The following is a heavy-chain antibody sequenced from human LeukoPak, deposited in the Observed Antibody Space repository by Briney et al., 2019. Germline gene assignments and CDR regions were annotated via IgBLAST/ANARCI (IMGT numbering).Heavy chain of an antibody. J-gene: IGHJ4*02. CDR2: ISGSGGST. CDR3: ARVSGSYGDSAY. D-gene: IGHD1-26*01. CDR1: GFTFSSYA. Sequence: GGSLRLSCAASGFTFSSYAMSWVRQAPGKGPEWVSAISGSGGSTYYADSVKGRFTISRDNSKNTLYLQMNSLRAEDTAVYYCARVSGSYGDSAYWGQGTLVTVSS. V-gene: IGHV3-23*01.